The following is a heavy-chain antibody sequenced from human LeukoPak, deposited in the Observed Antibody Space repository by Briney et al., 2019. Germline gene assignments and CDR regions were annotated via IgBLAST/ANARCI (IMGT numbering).Heavy chain of an antibody. V-gene: IGHV4-34*01. CDR3: ARGLGIAVAGTRAFDY. Sequence: PSETLSLTCAVHGVSFSGYYWSWIRQPPGKGLEWIGEINHSGSTDYNPSLKSRVTISVDTSKNQFSLKLSSVTAADTAVYYCARGLGIAVAGTRAFDYWGQGTLVTVSS. CDR1: GVSFSGYY. D-gene: IGHD6-19*01. J-gene: IGHJ4*02. CDR2: INHSGST.